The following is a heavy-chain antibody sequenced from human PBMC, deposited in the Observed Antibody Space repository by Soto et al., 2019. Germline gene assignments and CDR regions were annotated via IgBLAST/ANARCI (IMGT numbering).Heavy chain of an antibody. CDR1: GFTFSNFE. Sequence: GGSLRLSCAGSGFTFSNFEVNWVRQAPGKGLEWVSYISSSGSTTYYADSVKGRFTISRDNAKNLVYMQMNNLRAEDTALYYCARDRDYTTDYYGNDAFDIWGLGTMVTVSS. J-gene: IGHJ3*02. CDR3: ARDRDYTTDYYGNDAFDI. CDR2: ISSSGSTT. V-gene: IGHV3-48*03. D-gene: IGHD3-22*01.